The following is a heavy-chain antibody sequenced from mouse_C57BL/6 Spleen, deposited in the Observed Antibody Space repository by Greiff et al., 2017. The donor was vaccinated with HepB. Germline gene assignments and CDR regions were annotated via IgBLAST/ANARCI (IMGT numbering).Heavy chain of an antibody. Sequence: DVKLQESGPGMVKPSQSLSLTCTVTGYSITSGYDWHWIRHFPGNKLEWMGYISYSGSTNYNPSLKSRISITHDTSKNHFFLKLNSVTTEDTATYYCARGRDYGNLDYWGQGTTLTVSS. CDR2: ISYSGST. J-gene: IGHJ2*01. D-gene: IGHD2-1*01. CDR1: GYSITSGYD. CDR3: ARGRDYGNLDY. V-gene: IGHV3-1*01.